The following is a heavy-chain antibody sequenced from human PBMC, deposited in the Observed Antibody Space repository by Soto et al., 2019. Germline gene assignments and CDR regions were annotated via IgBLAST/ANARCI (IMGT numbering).Heavy chain of an antibody. D-gene: IGHD1-1*01. CDR3: ARERAVLRERIDAFDI. Sequence: GGSLRLSCAASGFTFSDYYMSWIRQAPGKGLEWVSYISSSGSTIYYADSVKGRFTISRDNAKNSLYLQMNSLRAEDTAVYYCARERAVLRERIDAFDIWGQGTMVTVSS. J-gene: IGHJ3*02. CDR1: GFTFSDYY. V-gene: IGHV3-11*01. CDR2: ISSSGSTI.